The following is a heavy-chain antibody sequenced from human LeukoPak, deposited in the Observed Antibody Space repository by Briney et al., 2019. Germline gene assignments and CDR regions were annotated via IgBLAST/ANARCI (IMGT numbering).Heavy chain of an antibody. Sequence: ASVTVSCKASGYSFTSYGISWVRQALGQGIEWMGWISAYNGKTNYAQKLQGRVTMTTHTSTSTAYMELRSLRSHDTAVYYCARAPRPSPVVVPAAPAPPHYWGQGTLVTVSS. CDR3: ARAPRPSPVVVPAAPAPPHY. D-gene: IGHD2-2*01. CDR1: GYSFTSYG. CDR2: ISAYNGKT. J-gene: IGHJ4*02. V-gene: IGHV1-18*01.